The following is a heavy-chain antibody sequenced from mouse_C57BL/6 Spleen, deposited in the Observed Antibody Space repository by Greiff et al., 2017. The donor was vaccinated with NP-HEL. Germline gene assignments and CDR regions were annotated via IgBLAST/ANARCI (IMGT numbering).Heavy chain of an antibody. V-gene: IGHV1-5*01. J-gene: IGHJ1*03. D-gene: IGHD2-12*01. CDR1: GYTFTSYW. Sequence: SGTVLARPGASVKMSCKTSGYTFTSYWMHWVKQRPGQGLEWIGAIYPGNSDTSYNQKFKGKAKLTAVTSARTAYMELSSLTNEDSAVYYCTRDVYYNGYFDVWGTGTTVTVSS. CDR3: TRDVYYNGYFDV. CDR2: IYPGNSDT.